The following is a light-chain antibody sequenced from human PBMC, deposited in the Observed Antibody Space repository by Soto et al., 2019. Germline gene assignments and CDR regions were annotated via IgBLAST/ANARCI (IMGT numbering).Light chain of an antibody. CDR1: QSVSSSY. Sequence: ELVVTQSPGTLSLSPGERATLSCRASQSVSSSYLAWYQPKPGQAPRLLIYGSSSRDTGIPDRFSGSGSGTDVTLTISRLEPEDFAVYYCQQYGSSPLTFGQGTKVEIK. V-gene: IGKV3-20*01. CDR2: GSS. J-gene: IGKJ1*01. CDR3: QQYGSSPLT.